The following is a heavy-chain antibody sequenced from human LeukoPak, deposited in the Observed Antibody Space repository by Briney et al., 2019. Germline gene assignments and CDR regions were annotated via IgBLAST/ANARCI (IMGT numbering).Heavy chain of an antibody. CDR2: IRYDGSRT. Sequence: GGSLRLSCAAAGLTFSNYGMHWVRQAPGEGLQWVAYIRYDGSRTYYTDSVKGRFTISRDNSNNTLYLQMNSLRPEDTAVYFCAKDRSWGMNSAEYWGQGTLVTVSS. CDR1: GLTFSNYG. J-gene: IGHJ4*02. D-gene: IGHD7-27*01. CDR3: AKDRSWGMNSAEY. V-gene: IGHV3-30*02.